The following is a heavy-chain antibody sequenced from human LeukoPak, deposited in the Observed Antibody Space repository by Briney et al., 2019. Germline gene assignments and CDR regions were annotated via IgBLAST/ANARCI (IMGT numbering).Heavy chain of an antibody. CDR1: GGSISSGDYY. V-gene: IGHV4-30-4*08. D-gene: IGHD6-19*01. Sequence: SETLSLTCTVSGGSISSGDYYWSWIRQPPGKGLEWIGYIYYSGSTYYNPSLKSRVTIPVDTSKNQFSLKLSSVAAADTAVYYCARDLTYSSGWYYYYYYYMDVWGKGTTVTVSS. CDR2: IYYSGST. CDR3: ARDLTYSSGWYYYYYYYMDV. J-gene: IGHJ6*03.